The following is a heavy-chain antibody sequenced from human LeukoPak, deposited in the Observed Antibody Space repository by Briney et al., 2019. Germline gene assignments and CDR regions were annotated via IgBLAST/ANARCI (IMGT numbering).Heavy chain of an antibody. CDR1: GFTFSSYG. CDR2: IWYDGSNK. J-gene: IGHJ2*01. CDR3: ARRFDL. V-gene: IGHV3-33*03. Sequence: GGSLRLSCAASGFTFSSYGMHWVRQAPGKGLEWVAVIWYDGSNKYYADSVKGRFTISRDSAKNSLYLQMNSLRAEDTAVYYCARRFDLWGRGTLVTVSS.